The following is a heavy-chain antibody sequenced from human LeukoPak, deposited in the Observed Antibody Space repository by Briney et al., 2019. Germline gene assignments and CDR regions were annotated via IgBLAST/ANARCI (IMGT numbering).Heavy chain of an antibody. CDR1: GYTFTSYG. CDR2: ISAYNGNT. J-gene: IGHJ6*03. Sequence: AASVKVSCKASGYTFTSYGISWVRQAPGQGLEWMGWISAYNGNTNYAQKLQGRVTMTTDTSTSTAYMELRSLRSDDTAVYYCARGPSSGYDRYYYYYYYMDVWGKGTTVTVSS. V-gene: IGHV1-18*01. CDR3: ARGPSSGYDRYYYYYYYMDV. D-gene: IGHD5-12*01.